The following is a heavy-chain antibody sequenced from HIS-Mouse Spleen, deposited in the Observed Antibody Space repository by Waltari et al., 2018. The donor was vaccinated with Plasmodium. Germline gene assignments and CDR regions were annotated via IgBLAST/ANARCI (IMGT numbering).Heavy chain of an antibody. CDR1: GGSFSGYY. D-gene: IGHD2-21*02. CDR2: ITHSGST. J-gene: IGHJ4*02. Sequence: QVQLQQWGAGLLKPSETLSLTCAVYGGSFSGYYWSWLRQPPGKGLEWSGEITHSGSTNYNPSLKSRVTISVDASKNQFSLNLSSVTAADAAVYYCARGRRIVVVTAPRGFFDYWGQGTLVTVSS. V-gene: IGHV4-34*01. CDR3: ARGRRIVVVTAPRGFFDY.